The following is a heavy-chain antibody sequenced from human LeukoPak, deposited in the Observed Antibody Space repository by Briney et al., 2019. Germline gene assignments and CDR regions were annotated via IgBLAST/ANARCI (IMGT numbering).Heavy chain of an antibody. D-gene: IGHD2-15*01. J-gene: IGHJ4*02. CDR3: ARGDYCSGGSCYLNY. CDR1: GGSFSGYY. CDR2: INHSGST. Sequence: KASETLSLTCAVYGGSFSGYYWSWIRQPPGKGLEWIGEINHSGSTTYNPSLKTRVTISVDTSKNQFSLKVTSVTAADTAAYYCARGDYCSGGSCYLNYWGQGTLVTVSS. V-gene: IGHV4-34*01.